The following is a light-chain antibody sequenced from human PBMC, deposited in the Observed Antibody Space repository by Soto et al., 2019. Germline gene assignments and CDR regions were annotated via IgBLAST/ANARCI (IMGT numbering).Light chain of an antibody. J-gene: IGLJ2*01. CDR2: GNS. V-gene: IGLV1-40*01. Sequence: QSVLTQPPSVSGAPGQRVTISCTGSSSNIGAGYDVHWYQQLPGTAPKLLIYGNSNRPSGVPDRFSGSKSRPSASLAITGLQAEDEADYYCQSYDSSHVVFGGGTKVTVL. CDR3: QSYDSSHVV. CDR1: SSNIGAGYD.